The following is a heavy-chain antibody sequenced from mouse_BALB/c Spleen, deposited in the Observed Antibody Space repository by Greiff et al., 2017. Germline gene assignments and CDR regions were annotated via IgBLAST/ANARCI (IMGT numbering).Heavy chain of an antibody. J-gene: IGHJ4*01. V-gene: IGHV1-69*01. CDR3: ARAGYGNYCMDY. D-gene: IGHD2-1*01. CDR1: GYTFTDYW. Sequence: VQLQQPGAELVMPGASVKMSCKASGYTFTDYWMHWVKQRPGQGLEWIGAIDTSDSYTSYNQKFKGKATLTVDESSSTAYMQLSSLTSEDSAVYYCARAGYGNYCMDYWGQGTSVTVSS. CDR2: IDTSDSYT.